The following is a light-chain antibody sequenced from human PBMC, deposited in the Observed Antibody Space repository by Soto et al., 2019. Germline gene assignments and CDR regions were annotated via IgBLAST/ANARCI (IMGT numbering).Light chain of an antibody. Sequence: DIPMTQSPSTLSASVGDRVTITCRASQCISSWLAWYQQKPGKVPKLLIFHAANLESGVTSRFIGSGSGTEFTLTIISLQPDDFATYYYQQYNSYPWTFGQGTKVEI. V-gene: IGKV1-5*01. CDR2: HAA. CDR3: QQYNSYPWT. J-gene: IGKJ1*01. CDR1: QCISSW.